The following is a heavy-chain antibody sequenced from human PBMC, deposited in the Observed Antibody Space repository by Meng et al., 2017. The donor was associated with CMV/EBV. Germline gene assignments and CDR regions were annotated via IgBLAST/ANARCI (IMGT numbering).Heavy chain of an antibody. V-gene: IGHV3-48*04. J-gene: IGHJ6*02. CDR1: GFTFSSYS. CDR3: ARDQKLWFGEPSSGMDV. CDR2: ISSSSSTI. Sequence: GGSLRLSCAASGFTFSSYSMNWVRQAPGKGLEWVSYISSSSSTIYYADSVKGRFTISRDNAKNSLYLQMNSLRAEDTAVYYCARDQKLWFGEPSSGMDVWGQGTTVTVSS. D-gene: IGHD3-10*01.